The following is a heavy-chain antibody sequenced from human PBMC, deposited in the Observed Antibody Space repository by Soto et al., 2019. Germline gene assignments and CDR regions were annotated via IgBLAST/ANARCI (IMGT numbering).Heavy chain of an antibody. CDR2: ISSSGDTI. CDR1: GFTFSDYY. Sequence: GGSLRLSCAASGFTFSDYYMSWIRQAPGKGLEWVSYISSSGDTIYYADSVKGRFTISRDNAKNSLYLQMNSLRAEDTAVYYCTTDLGDYYDSSGSSDYWGQGTLVTVSS. CDR3: TTDLGDYYDSSGSSDY. J-gene: IGHJ4*02. D-gene: IGHD3-22*01. V-gene: IGHV3-11*01.